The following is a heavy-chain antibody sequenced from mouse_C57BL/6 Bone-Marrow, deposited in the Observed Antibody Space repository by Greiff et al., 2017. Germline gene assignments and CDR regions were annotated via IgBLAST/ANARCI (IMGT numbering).Heavy chain of an antibody. Sequence: QVQLQQPGAELVMPGASVKLSCKASGYTFTSYWMHWVKQRPGQGLEWIGEIDPSDSYTNYNQKFKGKSTLTVDKSSSTAYMQLSSLTSEDSAVYYCARTDYGSSNKDLDYWGQGTTLTVSS. CDR2: IDPSDSYT. D-gene: IGHD1-1*01. J-gene: IGHJ2*01. V-gene: IGHV1-69*01. CDR1: GYTFTSYW. CDR3: ARTDYGSSNKDLDY.